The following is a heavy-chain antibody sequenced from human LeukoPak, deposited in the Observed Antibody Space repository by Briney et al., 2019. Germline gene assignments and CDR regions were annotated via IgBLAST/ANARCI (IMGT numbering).Heavy chain of an antibody. J-gene: IGHJ4*02. D-gene: IGHD5-18*01. Sequence: PGRSLRLSCAASGFTFSTYGMHWVRQAPGKGLEWVAVIWYDGSNKYYADSVKGRFTISRDNSKNTLYLQMNSLRAEDTAVYYCAKEGSYPFDYWGQGTLVTVSS. CDR2: IWYDGSNK. CDR1: GFTFSTYG. V-gene: IGHV3-33*06. CDR3: AKEGSYPFDY.